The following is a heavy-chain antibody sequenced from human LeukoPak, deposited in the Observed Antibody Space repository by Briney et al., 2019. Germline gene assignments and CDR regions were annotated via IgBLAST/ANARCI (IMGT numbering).Heavy chain of an antibody. Sequence: GGSLRLSCAASGFTFPNFAMSWVRQAPGKGLEWVSAIGHGGDTTHYADSVKGRFTISRDNSTTTLYLQMTSLRAEDTAVYYCANHPPYYSASTVDYWGQGTLVTVSS. J-gene: IGHJ4*02. D-gene: IGHD2-15*01. CDR2: IGHGGDTT. CDR3: ANHPPYYSASTVDY. CDR1: GFTFPNFA. V-gene: IGHV3-23*01.